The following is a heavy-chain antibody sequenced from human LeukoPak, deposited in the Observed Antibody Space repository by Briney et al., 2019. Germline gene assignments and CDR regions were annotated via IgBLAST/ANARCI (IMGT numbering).Heavy chain of an antibody. CDR1: GFTFSSYG. V-gene: IGHV3-33*01. J-gene: IGHJ4*02. Sequence: GGSLRLSCAASGFTFSSYGMHWVRQAPRKGLEWVAVIWYDGSNKYYAGSVKGRFTISRDNSMNTLYLQMNSLRAEDTAVYYCATKRDASFDYWGQGTLVTVSS. CDR3: ATKRDASFDY. CDR2: IWYDGSNK. D-gene: IGHD2-21*02.